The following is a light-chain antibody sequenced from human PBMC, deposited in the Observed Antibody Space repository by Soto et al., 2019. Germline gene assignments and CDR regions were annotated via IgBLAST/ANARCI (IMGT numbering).Light chain of an antibody. J-gene: IGLJ3*02. CDR2: VVS. V-gene: IGLV2-14*01. Sequence: QSVLTQSASVSGSPGQSITISCTGTSSDVGGYNYVSWYQQHPGKAPKLIIYVVSNRPSGVSTRFSGSKSGNTASLNLSGLQAADEADYSCSSYTSTNSWVFGGGTKVTVL. CDR1: SSDVGGYNY. CDR3: SSYTSTNSWV.